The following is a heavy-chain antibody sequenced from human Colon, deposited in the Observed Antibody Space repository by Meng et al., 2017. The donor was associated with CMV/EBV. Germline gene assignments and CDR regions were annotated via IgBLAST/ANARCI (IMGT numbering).Heavy chain of an antibody. CDR1: GFTFSSYS. CDR2: ISSSSSTI. Sequence: GESLKISCAASGFTFSSYSMNWVRQAPGKGLEWVSYISSSSSTIYYADSVKGRFSISRDNSKNTLYLQMNSLTAEDTAVYYCARERNYYYYGMDVWGQGTTVTVSS. CDR3: ARERNYYYYGMDV. J-gene: IGHJ6*02. V-gene: IGHV3-48*01.